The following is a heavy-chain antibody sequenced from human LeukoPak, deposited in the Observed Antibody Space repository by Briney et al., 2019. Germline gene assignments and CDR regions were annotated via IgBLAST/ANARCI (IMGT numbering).Heavy chain of an antibody. Sequence: GGSLRLSCAASGFTFSSYAMHWVRQAPGKGLEWVAVISYDGSNKYYADSVKGRFTISRDNSKNTLYLQMNSLRAEDTAVYYCARDGNSAIAAAGSPPDYYYCGMDVWGKGTTVTVSS. CDR2: ISYDGSNK. V-gene: IGHV3-30*04. CDR3: ARDGNSAIAAAGSPPDYYYCGMDV. CDR1: GFTFSSYA. D-gene: IGHD6-13*01. J-gene: IGHJ6*04.